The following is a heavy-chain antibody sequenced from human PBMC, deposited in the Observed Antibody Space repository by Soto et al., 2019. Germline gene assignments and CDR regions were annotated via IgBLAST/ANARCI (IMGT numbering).Heavy chain of an antibody. CDR1: GGSISSGDYY. CDR2: IYYSGST. D-gene: IGHD3-22*01. CDR3: ARDLYDSSGYYDC. J-gene: IGHJ4*02. V-gene: IGHV4-30-4*01. Sequence: TLSLICTVSGGSISSGDYYWSWIRQPPGKGLEWIGYIYYSGSTYYNPSLKSRVTISVDTSKNQFSLKLSSVTAAGTAVYYCARDLYDSSGYYDCWGQGTLVTVPQ.